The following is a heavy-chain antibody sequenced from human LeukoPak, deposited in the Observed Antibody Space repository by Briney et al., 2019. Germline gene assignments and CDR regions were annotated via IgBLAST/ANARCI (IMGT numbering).Heavy chain of an antibody. Sequence: VGSLRLSCVASGFTFSNYEMTWVRQAPGTGLEWIAYISSGSTTTHYADSVKGRFTISRDNAKSSLYLQMNSLRADDTAVYCCARVPRYSYALDIWGQGTLVTVSS. D-gene: IGHD1-26*01. J-gene: IGHJ3*02. CDR2: ISSGSTTT. V-gene: IGHV3-48*03. CDR1: GFTFSNYE. CDR3: ARVPRYSYALDI.